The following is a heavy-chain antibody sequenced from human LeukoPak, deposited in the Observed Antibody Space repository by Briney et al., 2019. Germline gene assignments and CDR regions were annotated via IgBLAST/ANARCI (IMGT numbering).Heavy chain of an antibody. D-gene: IGHD6-19*01. CDR1: GGSISSSSYY. CDR2: IYYSGST. CDR3: ARATLAVAGLGEGGDYFDY. Sequence: SETLSLTCTVSGGSISSSSYYWGWIRQSPGKGLEWIGSIYYSGSTYYNPSLKSRVTISVDTSKNQFSLKLSSVTAADTAVYYCARATLAVAGLGEGGDYFDYWGQGTLVTVSS. J-gene: IGHJ4*02. V-gene: IGHV4-39*07.